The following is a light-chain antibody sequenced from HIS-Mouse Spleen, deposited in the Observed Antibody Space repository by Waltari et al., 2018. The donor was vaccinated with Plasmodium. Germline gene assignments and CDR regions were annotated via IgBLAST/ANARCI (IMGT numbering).Light chain of an antibody. J-gene: IGLJ3*02. V-gene: IGLV7-43*01. CDR2: ITS. CDR1: TGAVNSVSY. Sequence: QTVVTQEPSLTVSPGGTVTLTCASSTGAVNSVSYPHWFQHKPGQAPRALIYITSNKHPWTPARFSGSLLGGKAALTLSGVQPEDEAEYYCLLYYGGARVFGGGTKLTVL. CDR3: LLYYGGARV.